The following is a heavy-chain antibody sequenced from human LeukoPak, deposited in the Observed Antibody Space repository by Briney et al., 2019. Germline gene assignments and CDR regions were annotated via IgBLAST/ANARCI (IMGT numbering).Heavy chain of an antibody. Sequence: GGSLRLSCAASGFTFSSYGMHWVRQAPGKGLEWVAVISYDGSNKYYADSVKGRFTISRDNSKNTLYLQMNSLRAEDTAVYYCAKGMVRGVIIPYDYWGQGTLVTVSS. D-gene: IGHD3-10*01. V-gene: IGHV3-30*18. J-gene: IGHJ4*02. CDR1: GFTFSSYG. CDR3: AKGMVRGVIIPYDY. CDR2: ISYDGSNK.